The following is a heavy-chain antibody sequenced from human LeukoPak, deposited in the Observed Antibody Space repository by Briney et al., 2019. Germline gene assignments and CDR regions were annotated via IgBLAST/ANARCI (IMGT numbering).Heavy chain of an antibody. D-gene: IGHD3-10*01. CDR3: TREDFRGVIVGFDY. CDR2: IRSKAYGGTT. V-gene: IGHV3-49*04. CDR1: GFTFGDYA. Sequence: PGGSLRLSCTASGFTFGDYAMSWVRQAPGKGLEWVGFIRSKAYGGTTEYAVSVKGRFTISRDDSKSIAYLQMNSLKTEDTAVYYCTREDFRGVIVGFDYWGQGTLVTVSS. J-gene: IGHJ4*02.